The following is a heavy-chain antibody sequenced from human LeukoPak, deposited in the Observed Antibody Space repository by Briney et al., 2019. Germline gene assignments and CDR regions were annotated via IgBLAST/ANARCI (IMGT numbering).Heavy chain of an antibody. V-gene: IGHV4-34*01. CDR1: GGSFSGYY. Sequence: PSETLSLTCAVYGGSFSGYYWSWIRQPPGKGLEWIGEINDSGITKYNPSLKSRVTISVDTSKNQFSLKLSSVTAADTAVYYCARGRAGGKPHSDFYYVRRGGWFDPWGQGTLVTVSS. CDR3: ARGRAGGKPHSDFYYVRRGGWFDP. J-gene: IGHJ5*02. CDR2: INDSGIT. D-gene: IGHD3-22*01.